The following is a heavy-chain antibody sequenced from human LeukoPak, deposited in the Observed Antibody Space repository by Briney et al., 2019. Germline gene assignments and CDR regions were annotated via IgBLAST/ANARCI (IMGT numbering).Heavy chain of an antibody. CDR1: GGSISRSSYY. J-gene: IGHJ4*02. Sequence: PSETLPLTCSVSGGSISRSSYYWGWIRQPPGKGLEWIGSLYNTETTYYNPSLQCRVTISVDTSKNQLSLKLSSVTAADTAVYYCARAERIAARFDNWGQGTLVTVSS. CDR2: LYNTETT. CDR3: ARAERIAARFDN. V-gene: IGHV4-39*01. D-gene: IGHD6-6*01.